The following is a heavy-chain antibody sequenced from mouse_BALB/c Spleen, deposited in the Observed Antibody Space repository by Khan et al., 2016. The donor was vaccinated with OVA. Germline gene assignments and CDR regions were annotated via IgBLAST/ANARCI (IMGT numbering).Heavy chain of an antibody. CDR1: GYSFTTYY. CDR3: ARHGTSSWFAY. Sequence: VQLQQSGPELMKPGASVKISCKASGYSFTTYYIHWVKQSHGKSLEWIGYIDPFNGSTTYNQKFKGKATLTVAKSSSTAYMHLSILTSEDSAVYYCARHGTSSWFAYWGQGTLVTVSA. D-gene: IGHD1-1*01. J-gene: IGHJ3*01. CDR2: IDPFNGST. V-gene: IGHV1S135*01.